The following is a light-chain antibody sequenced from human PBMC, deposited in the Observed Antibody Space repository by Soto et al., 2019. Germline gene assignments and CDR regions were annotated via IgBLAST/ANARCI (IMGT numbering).Light chain of an antibody. V-gene: IGLV2-14*01. CDR3: RSYTNGNTDMV. CDR1: SSDVGGYDY. CDR2: EVS. J-gene: IGLJ2*01. Sequence: QSVLTQPASVSGSPGQSITISCTGTSSDVGGYDYVSWYQQHPATTPKLIIFEVSNRPSGIPDRYSDSKSANTASLTIYGLQAEDDANYYCRSYTNGNTDMVFGGGTKVTVL.